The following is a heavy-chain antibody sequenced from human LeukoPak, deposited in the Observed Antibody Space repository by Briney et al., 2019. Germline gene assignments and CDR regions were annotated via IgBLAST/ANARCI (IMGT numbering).Heavy chain of an antibody. Sequence: GGSLRLSCRASGFTFRSLGMHWVRQAPGKGLEWVAVIAYNGSSAYYGDSVKGRFTISRDDSKNTLYLQLNSLRPEDTAVYYCANLTPRGHGMDVWGHGTTVIVSS. D-gene: IGHD3-10*01. J-gene: IGHJ6*02. CDR3: ANLTPRGHGMDV. CDR1: GFTFRSLG. CDR2: IAYNGSSA. V-gene: IGHV3-30*18.